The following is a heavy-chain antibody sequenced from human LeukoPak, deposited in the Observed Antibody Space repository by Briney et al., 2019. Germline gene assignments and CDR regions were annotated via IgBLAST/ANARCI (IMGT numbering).Heavy chain of an antibody. D-gene: IGHD6-19*01. CDR1: GFTFDDYA. Sequence: GGSLRLSCAASGFTFDDYAMHWVRQAPGKGLEWVSGISWNSGSIGYADSVKGRFTISRDNAKNSLYLQMNSLRAEDTALYYCAKGGRYLEYAFGIWGQGTMVTVSS. J-gene: IGHJ3*02. CDR2: ISWNSGSI. CDR3: AKGGRYLEYAFGI. V-gene: IGHV3-9*01.